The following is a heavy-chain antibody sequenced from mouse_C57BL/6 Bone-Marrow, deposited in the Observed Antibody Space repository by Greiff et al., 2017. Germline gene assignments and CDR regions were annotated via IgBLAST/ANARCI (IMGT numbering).Heavy chain of an antibody. CDR3: ARRGDLLDY. CDR2: ISSGGSYT. J-gene: IGHJ2*01. CDR1: GFTFSSYG. V-gene: IGHV5-6*01. Sequence: EVQLVESGGDLVKPGGSLKLSCAASGFTFSSYGMSWVRQTPDKRLEWVATISSGGSYTYYPDSVKGRFTISRDNAKNTLYLQMSNLKSEDTAMCYYARRGDLLDYWGQGTTLTVSS. D-gene: IGHD2-10*01.